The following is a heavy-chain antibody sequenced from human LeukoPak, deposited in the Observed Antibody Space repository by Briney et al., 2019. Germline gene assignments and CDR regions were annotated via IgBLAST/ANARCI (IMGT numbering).Heavy chain of an antibody. Sequence: SEPLSLTCTVSGGSISSGSYYWSWIRQPAGKGLEWIGRIYTSGSTNYNPSLKSRVTISVDTSKNQVSLKLSSVTAADTAVYYCARAPYYDFWSGQYYFDYWGQGTLVTVSS. J-gene: IGHJ4*02. CDR3: ARAPYYDFWSGQYYFDY. CDR2: IYTSGST. D-gene: IGHD3-3*01. V-gene: IGHV4-61*02. CDR1: GGSISSGSYY.